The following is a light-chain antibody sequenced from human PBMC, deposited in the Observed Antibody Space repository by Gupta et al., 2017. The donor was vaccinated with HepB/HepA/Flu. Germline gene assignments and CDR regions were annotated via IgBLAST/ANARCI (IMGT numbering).Light chain of an antibody. CDR2: KAS. CDR3: HQYNSYWGIT. V-gene: IGKV1-5*03. CDR1: QSISSW. Sequence: DIQMTQSPSTLSASVGDRVTITCRASQSISSWLAWYQQKPGKAPKLLFYKASSLERGVPSRFSGSGSGTEXPLTSSXLQQDDFATYYCHQYNSYWGITFGXGTKVDIK. J-gene: IGKJ4*01.